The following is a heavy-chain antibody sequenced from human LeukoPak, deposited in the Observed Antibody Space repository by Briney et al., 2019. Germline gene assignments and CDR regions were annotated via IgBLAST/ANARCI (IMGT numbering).Heavy chain of an antibody. J-gene: IGHJ3*01. Sequence: GKSLKISCKVSGYSFTSYCIGWVRQMPGKGLEWMGIIYPGDSGPTYSPSFQGQVTISVDKSINTAYLQWSSLRASDTAMYYCGMSGDRVPLQDDVFDVWGQGTMITVST. CDR1: GYSFTSYC. D-gene: IGHD1-26*01. CDR2: IYPGDSGP. V-gene: IGHV5-51*01. CDR3: GMSGDRVPLQDDVFDV.